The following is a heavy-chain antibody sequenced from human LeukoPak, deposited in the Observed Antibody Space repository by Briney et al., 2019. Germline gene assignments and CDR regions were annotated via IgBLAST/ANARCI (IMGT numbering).Heavy chain of an antibody. V-gene: IGHV4-34*01. CDR2: INHSGST. Sequence: SETLSLTCAVYGGSFSGYYWSWIRQPPGKGLEWIGEINHSGSTNYNPSLKSRVTISVDTSKNQFSLKLSSVTAADTAVYYCARVLWFGGKFDYWGQGTLVTVSS. CDR3: ARVLWFGGKFDY. D-gene: IGHD3-10*01. J-gene: IGHJ4*02. CDR1: GGSFSGYY.